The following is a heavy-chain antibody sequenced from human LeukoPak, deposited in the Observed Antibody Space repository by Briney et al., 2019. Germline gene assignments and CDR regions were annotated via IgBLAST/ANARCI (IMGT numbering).Heavy chain of an antibody. Sequence: ASVKVSCKASGYTFTGYYMHWVRQAPGQGLEWMGWIRGHNGYTNYAQKLQGRVTMTRDTTTSTAYMELRSLRSDDTAVFYCARDVGNYYYDGSGYYGPPLFDYWGQGTLVTVSS. CDR2: IRGHNGYT. CDR1: GYTFTGYY. J-gene: IGHJ4*02. V-gene: IGHV1-18*04. D-gene: IGHD3-22*01. CDR3: ARDVGNYYYDGSGYYGPPLFDY.